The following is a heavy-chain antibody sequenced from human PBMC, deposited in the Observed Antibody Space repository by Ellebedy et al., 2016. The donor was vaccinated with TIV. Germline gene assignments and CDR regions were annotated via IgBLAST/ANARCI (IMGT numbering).Heavy chain of an antibody. CDR1: GYTLTELS. CDR3: ATEGGAH. J-gene: IGHJ4*02. D-gene: IGHD1-26*01. Sequence: ASVKVSCKVSGYTLTELSMHWVRQAPGKGLEWMGSFDPEDGETIYAQMFQGRVTMTEDTSTNTTYMELSSLKSEDTAMYYCATEGGAHWGQGTLVTVSS. V-gene: IGHV1-24*01. CDR2: FDPEDGET.